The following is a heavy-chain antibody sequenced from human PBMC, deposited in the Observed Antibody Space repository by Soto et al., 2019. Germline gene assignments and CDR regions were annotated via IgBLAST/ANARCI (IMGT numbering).Heavy chain of an antibody. CDR1: GGSIRDEDHN. D-gene: IGHD2-21*01. V-gene: IGHV4-30-4*01. CDR2: LSYSSAN. J-gene: IGHJ6*02. Sequence: LSLTCTVSGGSIRDEDHNWSWVRQAPGKGLEWLGHLSYSSANYINEDLANRVNRSLDMSKNKFSLNLRSVTAADTATYFCARDSPVSPFSYEGDNGMYFCGRGTTFTVSS. CDR3: ARDSPVSPFSYEGDNGMYF.